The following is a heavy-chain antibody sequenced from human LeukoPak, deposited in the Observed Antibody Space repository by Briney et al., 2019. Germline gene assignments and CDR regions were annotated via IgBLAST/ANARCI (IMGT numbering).Heavy chain of an antibody. J-gene: IGHJ4*02. V-gene: IGHV2-70*04. Sequence: SGPTLVNPTQTLTLTCTFSGFSLSTSGMRVSWIRQPPGKALEWLARIDWDDDKFYSTSLKTRLTISKDTSKNQVVLTTTNMDPVDTATYYCARISRYGSATWSDYWGQGTLVTVSS. CDR2: IDWDDDK. CDR1: GFSLSTSGMR. D-gene: IGHD3-10*01. CDR3: ARISRYGSATWSDY.